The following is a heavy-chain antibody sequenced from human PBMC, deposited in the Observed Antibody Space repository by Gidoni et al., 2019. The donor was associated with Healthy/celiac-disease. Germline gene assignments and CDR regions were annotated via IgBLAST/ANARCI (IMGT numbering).Heavy chain of an antibody. CDR1: GYTFTGYY. CDR2: INPNSGGT. CDR3: ARPYYYDSSGYYRGRDAFDI. V-gene: IGHV1-2*02. Sequence: QVQLVQSGAEVKKPGASVKVSCKASGYTFTGYYMHWVRQAPGQGLEWMGWINPNSGGTNYAQKFQGRVTMTRDTSISTAYMELSRLRSDDTAVYYCARPYYYDSSGYYRGRDAFDIWGQGTMVTVSS. D-gene: IGHD3-22*01. J-gene: IGHJ3*02.